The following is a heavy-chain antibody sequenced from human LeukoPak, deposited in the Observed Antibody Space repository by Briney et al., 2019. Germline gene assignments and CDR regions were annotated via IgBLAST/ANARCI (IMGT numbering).Heavy chain of an antibody. Sequence: ASVKVSCRASGYTFTTYDIHWVREAPGQGLEWMGWVVPLGGKTGYAQNFQGRVTMTWNTAISTAYMELSSLRFDDTAVYFCARVRGAGLDYWGQGTLVTVSS. CDR1: GYTFTTYD. CDR2: VVPLGGKT. J-gene: IGHJ4*02. V-gene: IGHV1-8*01. D-gene: IGHD3-10*01. CDR3: ARVRGAGLDY.